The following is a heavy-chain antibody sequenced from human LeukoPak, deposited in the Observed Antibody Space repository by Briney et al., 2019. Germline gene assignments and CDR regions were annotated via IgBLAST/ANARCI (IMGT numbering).Heavy chain of an antibody. CDR1: GGSISSYY. V-gene: IGHV4-59*12. Sequence: PSETLSLTCTVSGGSISSYYWSWIRQPPGKGLEWIGYIYYSGSTNYNPSLKSRVTISVDTSKNQFSLKLSSVAAADTAVYYCAGAILGYCSSASCGGWFDPWGQGTLVTVSS. J-gene: IGHJ5*02. CDR2: IYYSGST. CDR3: AGAILGYCSSASCGGWFDP. D-gene: IGHD2-2*01.